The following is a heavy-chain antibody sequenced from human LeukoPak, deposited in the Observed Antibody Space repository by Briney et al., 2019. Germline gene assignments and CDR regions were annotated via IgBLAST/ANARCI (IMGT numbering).Heavy chain of an antibody. Sequence: SDTLSLTCTVSVGSIISGDYWGWIRQPPGKGPEWIGRIYQSGTTYHNPSLKSRVAISVDTSKNQFALRLTSVTAADTAVYYCVRHGSDWYSFEYWGRGALVTISS. V-gene: IGHV4-39*01. CDR3: VRHGSDWYSFEY. J-gene: IGHJ4*02. CDR2: IYQSGTT. D-gene: IGHD1-26*01. CDR1: VGSIISGDY.